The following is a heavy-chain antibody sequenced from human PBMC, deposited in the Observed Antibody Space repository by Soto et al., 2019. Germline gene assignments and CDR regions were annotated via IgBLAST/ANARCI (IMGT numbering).Heavy chain of an antibody. J-gene: IGHJ3*02. D-gene: IGHD3-22*01. CDR2: ISYDGSNK. V-gene: IGHV3-30-3*01. CDR3: ARDSNYYDSSGYWAGDAFDI. Sequence: QVQLVESGGGVVQPGRSLRLSCAASGFTFSSYAMHWVRQAPGKGLEWVAVISYDGSNKYYADSVKGRFTISRDNSQNTPYLQMNSLRAEDTAVYYCARDSNYYDSSGYWAGDAFDIWGQGTMVTVSS. CDR1: GFTFSSYA.